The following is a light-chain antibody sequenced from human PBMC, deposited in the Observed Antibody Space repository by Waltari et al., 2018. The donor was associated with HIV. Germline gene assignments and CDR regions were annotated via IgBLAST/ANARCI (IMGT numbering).Light chain of an antibody. V-gene: IGLV1-44*01. CDR1: NSNIENNTVNSNIENNT. CDR3: AAWYDSLNGV. CDR2: SKN. Sequence: QSVLTQPPSVSGTPGQRVTISCSGSNSNIENNTVNSNIENNTVNWYQQFPGTAPKVLICSKNPRPAEVPDRFSGSKSGTSAALAISGLQSEDEADYYCAAWYDSLNGVCGGGTNLTVL. J-gene: IGLJ3*02.